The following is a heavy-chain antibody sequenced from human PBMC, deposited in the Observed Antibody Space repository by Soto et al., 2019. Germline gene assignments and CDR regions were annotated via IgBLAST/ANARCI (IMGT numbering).Heavy chain of an antibody. CDR3: ASAHYHDKRNYYYYGMAV. J-gene: IGHJ6*02. Sequence: GGSLRLSCEASGFTFNNYYMSWVRRAPGKGLEWVANIKDDGTEKYYLDSVEGRFTISRDNAKKSVFLQMKSLRAEDTAVYYCASAHYHDKRNYYYYGMAVWGQGTTVTVSS. V-gene: IGHV3-7*01. CDR2: IKDDGTEK. CDR1: GFTFNNYY. D-gene: IGHD1-1*01.